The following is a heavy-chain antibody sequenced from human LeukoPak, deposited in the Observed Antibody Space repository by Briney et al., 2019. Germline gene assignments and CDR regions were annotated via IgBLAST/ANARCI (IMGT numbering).Heavy chain of an antibody. CDR2: ISSSGSTI. V-gene: IGHV3-48*03. D-gene: IGHD3-22*01. J-gene: IGHJ6*03. CDR1: GFTFSTYE. Sequence: PGGSLRLSCVASGFTFSTYEMNWVRQAPGKGLEWVSYISSSGSTIYYGDSVKGRLTISRDSPKPSLFLQMNSLRAEDTAVYYCARVGYYYDSSGPSHYYYYYMDVWGKGTTVTVSS. CDR3: ARVGYYYDSSGPSHYYYYYMDV.